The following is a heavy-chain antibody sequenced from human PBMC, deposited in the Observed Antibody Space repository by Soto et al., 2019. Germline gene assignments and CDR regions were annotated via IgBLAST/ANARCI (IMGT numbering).Heavy chain of an antibody. J-gene: IGHJ4*02. Sequence: GASVKVSCKASGYTFTSYGISWVRQAPGQGLECLGWINPNGGGTYYSQKFQGRVTISTGHMELNSLGSDDTAVYYCARGIGSSRLDHWGQGTLVTVSS. CDR3: ARGIGSSRLDH. CDR2: INPNGGGT. CDR1: GYTFTSYG. V-gene: IGHV1-2*02. D-gene: IGHD6-6*01.